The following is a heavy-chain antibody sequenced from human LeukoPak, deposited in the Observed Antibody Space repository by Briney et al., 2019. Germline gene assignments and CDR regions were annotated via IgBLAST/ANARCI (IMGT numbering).Heavy chain of an antibody. CDR3: ARFGLTSSLDY. CDR1: GYSFTSYW. V-gene: IGHV5-51*01. CDR2: IFPDDSDT. D-gene: IGHD6-13*01. J-gene: IGHJ4*02. Sequence: GESLKISCKGSGYSFTSYWIAWVRQMPGKGLEWMGIIFPDDSDTRYSPSFQGQVTISADKSISTAYLHWSSLKASDTAVYYCARFGLTSSLDYWGQGTLVTVSS.